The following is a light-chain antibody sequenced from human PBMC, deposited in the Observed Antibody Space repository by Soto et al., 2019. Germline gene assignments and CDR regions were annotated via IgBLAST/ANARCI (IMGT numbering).Light chain of an antibody. CDR2: DAS. CDR1: QGISTH. CDR3: QQYDNLPIT. J-gene: IGKJ5*01. V-gene: IGKV1-33*01. Sequence: DTQMTQSPSSLSASLGDRVTITCQASQGISTHLSWYQQKPRRAPKVLIYDASTLETGVPSRFSGRGSGTDFTFTISSLQPKDIATYYCQQYDNLPITFGQGTRLEIK.